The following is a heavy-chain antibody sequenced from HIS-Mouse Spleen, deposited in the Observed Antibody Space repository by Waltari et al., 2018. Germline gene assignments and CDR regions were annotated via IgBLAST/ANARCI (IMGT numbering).Heavy chain of an antibody. V-gene: IGHV4-39*07. CDR3: AREIPYSSSWYDWYFDL. CDR1: GGSISSSSYY. CDR2: IYYSGST. J-gene: IGHJ2*01. D-gene: IGHD6-13*01. Sequence: QLQLQESGPGLVKPSETLSLTCTVSGGSISSSSYYWGWIRQPPGKGRGWIGSIYYSGSTSYNPSLKSRVTISVDTSKNQFSLKLSSVTAADTAVYYCAREIPYSSSWYDWYFDLWGRGTLVTVSS.